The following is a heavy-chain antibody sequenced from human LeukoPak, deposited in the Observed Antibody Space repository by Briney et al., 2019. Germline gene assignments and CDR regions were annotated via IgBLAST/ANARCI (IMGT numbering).Heavy chain of an antibody. CDR1: GFTFSNAW. Sequence: GGSLRLSCAASGFTFSNAWMSWVRQAPGKGLEWVGRIKSKTDGGTTDYAAPVKGRFTISRDDSKNTLYLQMNSLKTEDTAVYYCTTDPYYPGDSGSYSFRYYYYYYMDVWGKGTTATVSS. CDR3: TTDPYYPGDSGSYSFRYYYYYYMDV. CDR2: IKSKTDGGTT. V-gene: IGHV3-15*01. D-gene: IGHD1-26*01. J-gene: IGHJ6*03.